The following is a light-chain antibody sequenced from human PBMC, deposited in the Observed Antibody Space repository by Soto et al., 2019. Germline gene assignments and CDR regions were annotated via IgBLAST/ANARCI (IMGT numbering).Light chain of an antibody. Sequence: QAVVTQEPSLTLSPGGTVTLSFGSISGPVTNGHFPYWFQHKPGQAPRPLIYDTDNKHSWTPARFSASLLGDKAALTLSGALPEAEADYYCLLSYTGRLYVFGPGTKLTVL. V-gene: IGLV7-46*01. CDR3: LLSYTGRLYV. J-gene: IGLJ1*01. CDR1: SGPVTNGHF. CDR2: DTD.